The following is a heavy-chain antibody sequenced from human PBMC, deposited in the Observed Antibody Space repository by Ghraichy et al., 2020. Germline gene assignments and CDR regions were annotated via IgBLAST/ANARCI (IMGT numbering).Heavy chain of an antibody. CDR2: VHQDGRT. CDR1: GASIGNTNW. V-gene: IGHV4-4*02. Sequence: SETLSLTCAVSGASIGNTNWWNWVRQPPGKGLEWIGEVHQDGRTNYNPSLKSRVTISVDKSTHLASLRLTSVTAADTAVYYCARALGGCSRNSCYLDPWGQGTLVTVSS. J-gene: IGHJ5*02. D-gene: IGHD2-2*01. CDR3: ARALGGCSRNSCYLDP.